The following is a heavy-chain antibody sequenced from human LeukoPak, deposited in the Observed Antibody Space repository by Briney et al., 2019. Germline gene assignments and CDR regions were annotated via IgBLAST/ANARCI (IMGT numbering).Heavy chain of an antibody. CDR2: ISTSGDTI. CDR1: GFTFSNYA. V-gene: IGHV3-23*01. Sequence: GGSLRLSCAASGFTFSNYAMSWVRQAPGKGLEWVSPISTSGDTIYYPDSMRGRFTISRDNSKSTLYLQMNSLRAEDTALYYCARHLGGAVASNPCDYWGQGALVTVSS. D-gene: IGHD6-19*01. CDR3: ARHLGGAVASNPCDY. J-gene: IGHJ4*02.